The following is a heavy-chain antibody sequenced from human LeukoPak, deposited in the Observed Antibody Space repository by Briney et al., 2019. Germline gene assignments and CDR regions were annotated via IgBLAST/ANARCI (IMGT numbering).Heavy chain of an antibody. D-gene: IGHD6-19*01. V-gene: IGHV3-48*04. CDR2: ISSSGSTI. CDR1: GFTFSSYS. Sequence: PGGSLRLSCAASGFTFSSYSMNWVRQAPGKGLEWVSYISSSGSTIYYADSVKGRFTISRDNAKNSLYLQMNSLRAEDTALYYCARDLAGIAVAGTDYWGQGTLVTVSS. J-gene: IGHJ4*02. CDR3: ARDLAGIAVAGTDY.